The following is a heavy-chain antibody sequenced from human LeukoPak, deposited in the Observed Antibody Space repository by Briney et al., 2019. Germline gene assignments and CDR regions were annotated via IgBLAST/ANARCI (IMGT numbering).Heavy chain of an antibody. D-gene: IGHD3-16*02. CDR2: IYYSGST. Sequence: SETLSLTCTVSGGSISSYYWSWIRQPPGKGLEWIGYIYYSGSTNYNPSLKSRVTISVDTSKNQFSLKLSSVTAANTAVYYCAREGGYHDAFDIWGQGTMVTVSS. J-gene: IGHJ3*02. CDR3: AREGGYHDAFDI. V-gene: IGHV4-59*01. CDR1: GGSISSYY.